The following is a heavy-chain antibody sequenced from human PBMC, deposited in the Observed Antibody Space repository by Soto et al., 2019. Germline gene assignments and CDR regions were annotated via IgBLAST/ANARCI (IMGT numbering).Heavy chain of an antibody. CDR3: ANDRCANGGDLFDI. J-gene: IGHJ3*02. CDR2: IITIFGTA. D-gene: IGHD3-16*01. V-gene: IGHV1-69*06. CDR1: GGTFCSYR. Sequence: SVNVSSKASGGTFCSYRISWLRPAPGQRLKWMGGIITIFGTANYAQKFQGRVTITADKSTSTAYMELSSLRSEDTAVYYCANDRCANGGDLFDIRGQRSTVRGSS.